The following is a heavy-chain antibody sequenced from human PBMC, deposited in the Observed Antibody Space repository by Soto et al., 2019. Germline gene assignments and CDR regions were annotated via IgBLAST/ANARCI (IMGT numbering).Heavy chain of an antibody. V-gene: IGHV5-51*01. D-gene: IGHD2-15*01. J-gene: IGHJ4*02. Sequence: GAAVTLSGEGSGGSVWGYWLGWDRQMNRTGLEWVGIIYPGDSDTIYNPSFQGHVIISADKSISTAYLQWSSLKASDTAIYYCARHDTTDCESGANFYADYWGKRTQVPVSS. CDR1: GGSVWGYW. CDR2: IYPGDSDT. CDR3: ARHDTTDCESGANFYADY.